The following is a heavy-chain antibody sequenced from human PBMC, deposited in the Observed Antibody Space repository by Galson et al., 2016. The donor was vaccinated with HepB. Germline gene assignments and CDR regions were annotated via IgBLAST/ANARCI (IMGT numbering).Heavy chain of an antibody. CDR2: VTPIIDMA. V-gene: IGHV1-69*04. CDR1: GGTFGNYA. J-gene: IGHJ4*02. D-gene: IGHD1-26*01. Sequence: SVKVSCKASGGTFGNYAISWVRQAPGQGLEWMGRVTPIIDMANFAQKFLGRVTITADKSTTTAYMELTGLRSEDTALFYCARDGTYGGYFDYWCQGTLVTGSS. CDR3: ARDGTYGGYFDY.